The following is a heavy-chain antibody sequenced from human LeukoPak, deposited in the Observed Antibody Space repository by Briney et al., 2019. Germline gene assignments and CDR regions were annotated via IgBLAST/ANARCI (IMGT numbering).Heavy chain of an antibody. J-gene: IGHJ6*02. CDR1: GFTFGDYP. D-gene: IGHD2-15*01. Sequence: GVSLRLSCTASGFTFGDYPMSWFRQAPGKGLEWVGFIRSKAYGGTTEYAASVKGRFTISRDDSKSIAYLQMNSLKTEDTAMYYCTSLDVSFYYGMDVWGQGTTVTVSS. V-gene: IGHV3-49*03. CDR2: IRSKAYGGTT. CDR3: TSLDVSFYYGMDV.